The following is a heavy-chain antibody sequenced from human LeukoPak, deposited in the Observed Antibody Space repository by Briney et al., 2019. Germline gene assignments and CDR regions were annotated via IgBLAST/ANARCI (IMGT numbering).Heavy chain of an antibody. CDR1: GGTSSSYS. Sequence: GASVKVSCKASGGTSSSYSFSWVRQAPGQGLEWLGGIIVIFGTPNYPQKFHGRVTITADESTSTVYMELSSLRSEDTAMYYCARDVDSSMVTNWFDSWGQGTLVTVSS. CDR2: IIVIFGTP. CDR3: ARDVDSSMVTNWFDS. V-gene: IGHV1-69*13. D-gene: IGHD5-18*01. J-gene: IGHJ5*01.